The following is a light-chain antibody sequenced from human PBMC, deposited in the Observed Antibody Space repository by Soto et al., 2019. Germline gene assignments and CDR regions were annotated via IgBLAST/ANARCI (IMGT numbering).Light chain of an antibody. CDR1: SSNIGAGYD. CDR3: QSYDSRVSGSV. V-gene: IGLV1-40*01. CDR2: GNN. J-gene: IGLJ2*01. Sequence: QSVLTQPPSVSGAPGQRVTISCTGSSSNIGAGYDVHWYQQLPGTAPKLLIYGNNNRPSGVSDRFSGSKSGTSASLAITGLQAEDEADYYCQSYDSRVSGSVFGGGTKLTVL.